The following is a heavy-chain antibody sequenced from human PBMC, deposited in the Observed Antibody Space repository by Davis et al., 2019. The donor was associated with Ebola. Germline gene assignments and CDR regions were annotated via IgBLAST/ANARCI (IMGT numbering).Heavy chain of an antibody. CDR3: ARGRGITFGGVIVKGFDY. V-gene: IGHV4-34*01. CDR2: INHSGST. Sequence: PSETLSLTCAVYGGSFSGYYWSWIRQPPGKGLEWIGEINHSGSTNYNPSLKSRVTISVDTSKNQFSLKLSSVTAADTAVYYCARGRGITFGGVIVKGFDYWGQGTLVTVSS. CDR1: GGSFSGYY. J-gene: IGHJ4*02. D-gene: IGHD3-16*02.